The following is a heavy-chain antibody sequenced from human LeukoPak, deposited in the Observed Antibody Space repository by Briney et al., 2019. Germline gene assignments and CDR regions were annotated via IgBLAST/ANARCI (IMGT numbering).Heavy chain of an antibody. CDR2: INHSGST. CDR1: GGSFSGYY. Sequence: SETLALTCAVSGGSFSGYYWSWIRQPPGKGLEWIGEINHSGSTNYNPSLKSRVTISVDTSKNQFSLKLSSVTAAYTGVYYCARSLSPRINMVRGVRPPFRGVFDYWGQGTLVTVSS. V-gene: IGHV4-34*01. D-gene: IGHD3-10*01. CDR3: ARSLSPRINMVRGVRPPFRGVFDY. J-gene: IGHJ4*02.